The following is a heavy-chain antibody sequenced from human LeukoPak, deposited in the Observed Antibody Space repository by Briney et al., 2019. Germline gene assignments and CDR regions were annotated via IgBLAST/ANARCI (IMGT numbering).Heavy chain of an antibody. CDR1: GFTFSSYW. Sequence: GGSLRLSCAASGFTFSSYWMSWVRQAPGKGLEWVANIKQDGSEKYYVDSVKGRFTISRDNAKNSLYLQMNSLRAEDTAVYYCARSNYRYGGSPRYFDYWGQGTLVTVSS. V-gene: IGHV3-7*01. J-gene: IGHJ4*02. D-gene: IGHD1-26*01. CDR2: IKQDGSEK. CDR3: ARSNYRYGGSPRYFDY.